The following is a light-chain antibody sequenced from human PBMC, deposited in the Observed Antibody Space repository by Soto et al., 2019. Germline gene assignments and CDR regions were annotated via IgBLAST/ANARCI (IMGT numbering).Light chain of an antibody. CDR2: EVT. Sequence: QSVLTQPASVSGSPGQSITISCTGTSSDVGAFNFVSWYQQFPGKAPKLIIYEVTNRPSGVSNRFSGSKSGNTASLTISGLQAEDESDYYCSSYTGSSTPFVFGTGTKVTAL. CDR1: SSDVGAFNF. J-gene: IGLJ1*01. CDR3: SSYTGSSTPFV. V-gene: IGLV2-14*01.